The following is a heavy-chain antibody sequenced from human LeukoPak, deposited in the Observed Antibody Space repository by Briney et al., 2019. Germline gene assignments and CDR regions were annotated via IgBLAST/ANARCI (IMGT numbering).Heavy chain of an antibody. V-gene: IGHV3-74*01. CDR3: ARAGASYYGFWSGYYTYYYYYMDV. CDR1: GFTLCSYW. J-gene: IGHJ6*03. CDR2: INSDGSST. D-gene: IGHD3-3*01. Sequence: PGGSLRLSCAASGFTLCSYWTHWGRPAPGEGVVWVSRINSDGSSTSYADSVKGRFTISRDNAKNTLYLQMNSLRAEDTAVYYCARAGASYYGFWSGYYTYYYYYMDVWGKGTTVTVSS.